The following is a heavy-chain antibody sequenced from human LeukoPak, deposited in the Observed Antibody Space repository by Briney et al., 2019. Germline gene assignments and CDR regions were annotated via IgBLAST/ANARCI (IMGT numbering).Heavy chain of an antibody. J-gene: IGHJ6*02. V-gene: IGHV1-2*02. CDR1: GYTFTGYY. CDR2: INPKSGGT. D-gene: IGHD6-13*01. CDR3: ARDSPYSSSWFTPPGMDV. Sequence: ASVKVSCKPSGYTFTGYYMHWVRHAPGQGREWMGWINPKSGGTNYAQKFQGRVTMTRDTSISTAYMELSRLRSDDTAVYYCARDSPYSSSWFTPPGMDVWGQGTTVTVSS.